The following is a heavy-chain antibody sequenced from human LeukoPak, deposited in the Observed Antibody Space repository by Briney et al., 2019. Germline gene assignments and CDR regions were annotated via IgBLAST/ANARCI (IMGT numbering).Heavy chain of an antibody. J-gene: IGHJ3*02. V-gene: IGHV3-30*03. CDR1: GFTFSSFG. Sequence: PGRSLRLSCVASGFTFSSFGMHCVRQAPGKGLEWVASISYAGSDKYYVDSVKGRFTISRDNSKNTLYVQMNSLRAEDTAVYYCVRVAAFDIWGQGTMVTVSS. CDR3: VRVAAFDI. CDR2: ISYAGSDK.